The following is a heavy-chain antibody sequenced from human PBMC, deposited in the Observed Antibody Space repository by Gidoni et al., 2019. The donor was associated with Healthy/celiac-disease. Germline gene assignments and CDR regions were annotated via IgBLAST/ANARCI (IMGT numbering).Heavy chain of an antibody. CDR3: ARDGNYYDSSGSMTPFDY. CDR1: GGTFSSYA. V-gene: IGHV1-69*09. Sequence: QVQLVQSGAEVKKPGSSVKVSCKASGGTFSSYAISWVRQAPGQGLEWMGRIIPILGIANYEQKFQGRVTITADKSTSTAYMELSSLRSEDTAVYYCARDGNYYDSSGSMTPFDYWGQGTLVTVSS. J-gene: IGHJ4*02. CDR2: IIPILGIA. D-gene: IGHD3-22*01.